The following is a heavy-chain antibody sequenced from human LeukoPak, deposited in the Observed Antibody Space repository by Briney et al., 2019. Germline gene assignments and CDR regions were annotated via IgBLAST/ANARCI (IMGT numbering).Heavy chain of an antibody. D-gene: IGHD3-10*01. Sequence: PGGSLRLSCAASGFTFSTYAMSWVRQAPGKGLEWVSAICGSGGSTYYADSVKGRFTISRDNSKNTLYLQMNSLRAEDTAVYYCAKASGSGTYYKSPFDYWGQGTLVTVSS. CDR1: GFTFSTYA. CDR2: ICGSGGST. J-gene: IGHJ4*02. CDR3: AKASGSGTYYKSPFDY. V-gene: IGHV3-23*01.